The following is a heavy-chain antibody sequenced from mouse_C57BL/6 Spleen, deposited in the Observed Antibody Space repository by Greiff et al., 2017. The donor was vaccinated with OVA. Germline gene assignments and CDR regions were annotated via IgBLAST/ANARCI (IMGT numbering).Heavy chain of an antibody. D-gene: IGHD3-2*02. CDR2: INPNNGGT. Sequence: VQLQQSGPELVKPGASVKMSCKASGYTFTDYNMHWVKQSHGKSLEWIGYINPNNGGTSYNQKFKGKATLTVNKSSSTAYMELRSLTSEDSAVYYCARPLDSAGLAWFAYWGQGTLVTVSA. V-gene: IGHV1-22*01. CDR3: ARPLDSAGLAWFAY. CDR1: GYTFTDYN. J-gene: IGHJ3*01.